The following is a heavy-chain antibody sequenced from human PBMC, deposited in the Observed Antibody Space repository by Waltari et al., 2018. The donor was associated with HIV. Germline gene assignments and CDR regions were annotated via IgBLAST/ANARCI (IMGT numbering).Heavy chain of an antibody. V-gene: IGHV7-4-1*02. Sequence: SGYTFIDFAINWLRQAPGQGLEWMGWINSKTGKPTYVQGFTGRFVFSLDTSATTAHLEISSLKAEDTAVYYCAKTDWEDGSMRGFDPWGQGTLVTVSS. J-gene: IGHJ5*02. CDR2: INSKTGKP. D-gene: IGHD1-26*01. CDR1: GYTFIDFA. CDR3: AKTDWEDGSMRGFDP.